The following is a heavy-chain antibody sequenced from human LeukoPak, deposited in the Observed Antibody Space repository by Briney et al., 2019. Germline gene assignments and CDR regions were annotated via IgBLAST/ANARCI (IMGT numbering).Heavy chain of an antibody. CDR2: INPHSGDT. V-gene: IGHV1-2*07. J-gene: IGHJ5*02. Sequence: ASVKVSCKAFGYTFTSYYMHWVRQAPGQGLEWMGWINPHSGDTNYAHKFQGRVTMTRDTSISIAYMELSSLKSDDTAVYYCAREGGSSYGYAYHWGQGTLVTVSS. D-gene: IGHD5-18*01. CDR3: AREGGSSYGYAYH. CDR1: GYTFTSYY.